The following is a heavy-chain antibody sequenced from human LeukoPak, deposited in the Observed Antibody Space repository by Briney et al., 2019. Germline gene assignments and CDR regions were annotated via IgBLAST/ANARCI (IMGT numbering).Heavy chain of an antibody. J-gene: IGHJ3*02. CDR2: ISAYNGNT. Sequence: ASVKVSCKASGYTFTSYGISWVRQAPGQGLKWMGWISAYNGNTNYAQKLQGRVTMTTDTSTSTAYMELRSLRSDDTAVYYCATVYDSRDAFDIWGQGTMVTVSS. D-gene: IGHD3-9*01. CDR1: GYTFTSYG. CDR3: ATVYDSRDAFDI. V-gene: IGHV1-18*01.